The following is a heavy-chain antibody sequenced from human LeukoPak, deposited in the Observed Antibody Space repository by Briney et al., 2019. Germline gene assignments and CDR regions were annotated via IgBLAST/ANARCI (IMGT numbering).Heavy chain of an antibody. CDR2: ISSNGGST. Sequence: GGSLRLSCAASGFTFSSYAMHWVRQAPGKGLEYVSAISSNGGSTYYANSVKGRFTISRDNSKNTLYLQMGSLRAEDMAVYYCARDGRGYCSGGSCPHDAFDIWGQGTMVNVSS. D-gene: IGHD2-15*01. CDR1: GFTFSSYA. V-gene: IGHV3-64*01. J-gene: IGHJ3*02. CDR3: ARDGRGYCSGGSCPHDAFDI.